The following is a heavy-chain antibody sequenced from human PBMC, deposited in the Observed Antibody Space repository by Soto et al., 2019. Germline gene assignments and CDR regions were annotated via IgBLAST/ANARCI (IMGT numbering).Heavy chain of an antibody. J-gene: IGHJ4*02. CDR3: GPRGAVAPRGY. CDR1: GGSFSGYY. V-gene: IGHV4-34*01. CDR2: INHIGYT. D-gene: IGHD2-15*01. Sequence: SETLSLTCAVYGGSFSGYYWTWIRQLPGKGLEWIGEINHIGYTNYNPSLESRVAISVDTSKNQFSLNLRSVTAADTAVYYCGPRGAVAPRGYWGQGTLVTVSS.